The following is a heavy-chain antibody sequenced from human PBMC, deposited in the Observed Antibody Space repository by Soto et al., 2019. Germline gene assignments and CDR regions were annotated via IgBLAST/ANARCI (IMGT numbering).Heavy chain of an antibody. CDR3: ARDQSPIAVAGYFDY. D-gene: IGHD6-19*01. J-gene: IGHJ4*02. Sequence: SVKVSCKASGGTFSSYAISWVRQAPGQGLEWMGGIIPIFGTANYAQKFQGRVTITADESTSTAYMELSSLRSEDTAVYYCARDQSPIAVAGYFDYWGRGTLVTVSS. CDR2: IIPIFGTA. CDR1: GGTFSSYA. V-gene: IGHV1-69*13.